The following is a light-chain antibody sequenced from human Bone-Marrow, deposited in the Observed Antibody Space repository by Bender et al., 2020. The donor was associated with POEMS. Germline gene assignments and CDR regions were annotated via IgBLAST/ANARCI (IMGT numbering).Light chain of an antibody. CDR2: DVN. J-gene: IGLJ3*02. CDR1: TRDIGDNIY. CDR3: SSYTTSSTLV. Sequence: QSALTQAASVSGSPGQSVTISCTGSTRDIGDNIYVSWYRQYPGKAPQLVISDVNTRPSGIPPRFSAAKSGNTASLTVSEIQEEDEADYYCSSYTTSSTLVFGGGTKLTVL. V-gene: IGLV2-14*01.